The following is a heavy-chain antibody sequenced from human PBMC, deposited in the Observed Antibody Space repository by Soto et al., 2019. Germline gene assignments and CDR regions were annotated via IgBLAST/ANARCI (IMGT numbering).Heavy chain of an antibody. CDR2: IYWDDDK. CDR1: GFSLSTNGVG. CDR3: AHSRYSFGYLPFDY. J-gene: IGHJ4*02. Sequence: QITLKESGPTLVKPTQTLTLTCTFSGFSLSTNGVGVGWIRQPPGKALEWLAVIYWDDDKRYSPSLKNRLTITKDTSKHQVVLTMTNMDPVDTATYYCAHSRYSFGYLPFDYWGQGTLVTVSS. V-gene: IGHV2-5*02. D-gene: IGHD5-18*01.